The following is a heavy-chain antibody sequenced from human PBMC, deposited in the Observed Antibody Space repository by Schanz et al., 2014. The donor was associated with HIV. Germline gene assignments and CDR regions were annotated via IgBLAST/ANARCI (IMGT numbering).Heavy chain of an antibody. Sequence: QVQLVESGGGVVQPGRSLRLSCAASGFTFSIYGMHWVRQAPGKGLEWVAVISYDGSNKYYADSVKGRFTISRDNSKNTLYLQMNSLRAEDTAVYYCAKSSGWLYAHFDYWGQGTLVTVSS. V-gene: IGHV3-30*18. CDR3: AKSSGWLYAHFDY. CDR1: GFTFSIYG. CDR2: ISYDGSNK. D-gene: IGHD3-9*01. J-gene: IGHJ4*02.